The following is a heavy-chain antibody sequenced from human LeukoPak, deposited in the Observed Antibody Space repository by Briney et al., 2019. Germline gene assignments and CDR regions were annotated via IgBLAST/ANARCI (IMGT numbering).Heavy chain of an antibody. CDR3: ARDSAYGDYLGAFDI. Sequence: GRSLRLSCAASGFTFSSYGMHWVRQAPGKGLEWVAVIWYDGSNKYYADSVKGRFTISRDNSKNTLHLQMNSLRAEDTAVYYCARDSAYGDYLGAFDIWGQGTMVTVSS. CDR1: GFTFSSYG. D-gene: IGHD4-17*01. CDR2: IWYDGSNK. V-gene: IGHV3-33*01. J-gene: IGHJ3*02.